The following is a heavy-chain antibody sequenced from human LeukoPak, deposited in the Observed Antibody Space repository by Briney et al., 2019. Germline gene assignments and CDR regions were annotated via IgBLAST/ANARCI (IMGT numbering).Heavy chain of an antibody. Sequence: ASVKVSCKASGYTFTSYGISWVRQAPGQGLEWMGWISAYNGNTNYAQKLQGRVTMTTDTSTSTAYMELRSLRSDDTAVYYCARESYDSSGYYRPSDYWGQGTLVTVSS. J-gene: IGHJ4*02. D-gene: IGHD3-22*01. V-gene: IGHV1-18*01. CDR3: ARESYDSSGYYRPSDY. CDR1: GYTFTSYG. CDR2: ISAYNGNT.